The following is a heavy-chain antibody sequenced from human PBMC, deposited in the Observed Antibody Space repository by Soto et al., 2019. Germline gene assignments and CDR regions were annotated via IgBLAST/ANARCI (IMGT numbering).Heavy chain of an antibody. CDR2: ISAYKGNT. CDR1: GYTFTSYG. D-gene: IGHD4-17*01. V-gene: IGHV1-18*01. Sequence: QVQLVQSGAEVKKPGASVKVSCKASGYTFTSYGIRWVRQAPGQGLEWMGWISAYKGNTNYAQKLQGIVTMTTDTYTNTAYMKLMSLRSYDTAMYYCARNMYGEPGYWGQRTLVTVSS. J-gene: IGHJ4*02. CDR3: ARNMYGEPGY.